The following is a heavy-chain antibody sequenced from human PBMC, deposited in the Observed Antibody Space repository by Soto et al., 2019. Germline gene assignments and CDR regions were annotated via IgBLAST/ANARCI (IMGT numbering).Heavy chain of an antibody. CDR2: ISAYNGNT. V-gene: IGHV1-18*01. J-gene: IGHJ5*02. CDR3: ARDEAYKWNDGGWFDP. CDR1: GYTFTSYG. Sequence: QVQLVQSGAEVKKPGASVKVSCKASGYTFTSYGISWVRQASGQGLEWMGWISAYNGNTKYAQKRQGRATMTTDTSTSTANMELRSLRSDETAVYYCARDEAYKWNDGGWFDPWGQGTLVTVSS. D-gene: IGHD1-1*01.